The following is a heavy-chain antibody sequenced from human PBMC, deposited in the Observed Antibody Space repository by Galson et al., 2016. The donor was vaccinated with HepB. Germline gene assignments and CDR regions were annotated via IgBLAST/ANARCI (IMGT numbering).Heavy chain of an antibody. V-gene: IGHV4-34*01. J-gene: IGHJ5*02. CDR3: ARQPLSPRRFDP. CDR1: GGSFSDYY. Sequence: SETLSLTCAVYGGSFSDYYWSWIRQPPGKGLEWIGEINHSGNTNYHPPLKSRVTVSVDTSKNQFSPKLTSVTAADTAVYYWARQPLSPRRFDPWGQGTLVTVSS. CDR2: INHSGNT.